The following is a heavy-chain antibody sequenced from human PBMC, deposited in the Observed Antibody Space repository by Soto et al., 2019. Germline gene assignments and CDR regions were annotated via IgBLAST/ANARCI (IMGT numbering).Heavy chain of an antibody. V-gene: IGHV1-18*01. D-gene: IGHD3-16*01. Sequence: QVQLVQSGAEVRKPGASVKVACRASGYTFTKYDVSWVRQAPGQGLEWMGSISAYSGNTNYAQNPQGRVTLTTDTSTTTAYMELTSLISDDTAVYYCARGGGGGGAGFDPWGQGTLVTVSS. CDR1: GYTFTKYD. J-gene: IGHJ5*02. CDR2: ISAYSGNT. CDR3: ARGGGGGGAGFDP.